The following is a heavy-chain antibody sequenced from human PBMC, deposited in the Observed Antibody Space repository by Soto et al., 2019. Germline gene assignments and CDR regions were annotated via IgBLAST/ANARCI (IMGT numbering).Heavy chain of an antibody. CDR1: GFSVSNNY. Sequence: EVLLEESGGDLVQPGGSLRLSCAASGFSVSNNYMTWVRQVPGKGLEWVSVIQDGGSITYAASVRDRFTISRDSSKNTVFLQMSSLRPEDTAVYFCARGEGSGSNALGQWGQGTLVTVSS. CDR3: ARGEGSGSNALGQ. CDR2: IQDGGSI. D-gene: IGHD3-10*01. J-gene: IGHJ4*02. V-gene: IGHV3-66*01.